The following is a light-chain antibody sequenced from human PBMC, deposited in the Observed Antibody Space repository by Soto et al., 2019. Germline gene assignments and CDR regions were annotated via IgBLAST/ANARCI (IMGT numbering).Light chain of an antibody. CDR3: QQDYNLPIT. CDR1: QSISSN. CDR2: GAS. V-gene: IGKV3-15*01. J-gene: IGKJ5*01. Sequence: ERVMTQSPATLSVSPGGRATLSCRASQSISSNLAWYQQKPGQAPRLLIYGASTRATGIPARFGGSGSGTDFTLTISSLQPEDFAVYYCQQDYNLPITFGQGTRLEIK.